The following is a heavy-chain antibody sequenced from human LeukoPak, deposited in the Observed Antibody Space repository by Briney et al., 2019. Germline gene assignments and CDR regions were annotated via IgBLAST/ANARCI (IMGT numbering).Heavy chain of an antibody. V-gene: IGHV1-18*01. CDR3: AKHGYCSSTSCHHFDY. CDR2: ISAYNGNT. CDR1: GYTFTSYG. D-gene: IGHD2-2*01. J-gene: IGHJ4*02. Sequence: GASVKVSCKASGYTFTSYGISWVRQAPGQGLEWMGWISAYNGNTNYAQKLQGRVTMTTDTSTSTAYMELRSLRSDDTAVYYRAKHGYCSSTSCHHFDYWGQGTLVTVSS.